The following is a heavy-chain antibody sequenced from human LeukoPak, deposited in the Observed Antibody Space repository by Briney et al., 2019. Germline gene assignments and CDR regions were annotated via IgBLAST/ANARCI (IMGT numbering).Heavy chain of an antibody. Sequence: GGSLRLSCAASGFTFSRHWMSWVRRTTGGGREGVANIKQDGSMKQYADSVRGRFIISRDNAKNSVYLQLSSLKAEDSAVYFCARDESGGYYVYWGQGTLVTVSS. J-gene: IGHJ4*02. D-gene: IGHD2-15*01. V-gene: IGHV3-7*01. CDR2: IKQDGSMK. CDR3: ARDESGGYYVY. CDR1: GFTFSRHW.